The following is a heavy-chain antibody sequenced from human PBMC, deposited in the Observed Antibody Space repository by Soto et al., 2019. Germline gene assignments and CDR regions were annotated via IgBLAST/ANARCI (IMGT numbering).Heavy chain of an antibody. V-gene: IGHV3-30-3*01. CDR1: GFTFSSYA. CDR2: ISYDGSNK. J-gene: IGHJ4*02. CDR3: AREGSSWYYFDY. Sequence: VQLVESGGGVVQPGRSLRLSCAASGFTFSSYAMHWVRQAPGKGLEWVAVISYDGSNKYYADSVKGRFTISRDNSKNTLYLQMNSLRAEDTAVYYCAREGSSWYYFDYWGQGTLVTVSS. D-gene: IGHD6-13*01.